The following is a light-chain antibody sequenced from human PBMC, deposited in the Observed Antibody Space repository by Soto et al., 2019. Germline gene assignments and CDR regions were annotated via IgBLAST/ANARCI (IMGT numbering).Light chain of an antibody. V-gene: IGLV1-36*01. CDR3: SAWDDSLNGVV. CDR1: SSNIGNNA. J-gene: IGLJ2*01. Sequence: QSVLTQPPSVSEAPRQRVTISCSGSSSNIGNNAVNWYQQLPGKAPKLLIYYDDLLPSGVSDRFSCSKYGTSASLAISGLQSEDEADYYCSAWDDSLNGVVFGGGTKVTVL. CDR2: YDD.